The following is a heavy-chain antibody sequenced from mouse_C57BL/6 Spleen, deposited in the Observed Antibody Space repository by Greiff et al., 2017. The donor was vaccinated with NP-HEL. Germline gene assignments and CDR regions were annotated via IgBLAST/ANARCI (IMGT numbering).Heavy chain of an antibody. Sequence: QVHVKQPGAELVKPGASVKLSCKASGYTFTSYWMQWVKQRPGQGLEWIGEIDPSDSYTNYNQKFKGKATLTVDTSSSTAYMQLSSLTSEDSAVYYCARRGDYWGQGTSVTVSS. CDR3: ARRGDY. J-gene: IGHJ4*01. V-gene: IGHV1-50*01. CDR2: IDPSDSYT. CDR1: GYTFTSYW.